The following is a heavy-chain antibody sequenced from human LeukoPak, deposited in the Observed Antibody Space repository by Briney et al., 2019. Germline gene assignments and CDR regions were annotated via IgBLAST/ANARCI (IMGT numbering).Heavy chain of an antibody. Sequence: PSETLSLTCAVYGGSFSGYYWSWIRQPPGKGLEWIGEINHSGSTNYNPSLKSRVTISVDTSKNQFSLKLSSVTAADTAVYYCAGEWLVPHDWFDPWGQGTLVTVSS. CDR2: INHSGST. V-gene: IGHV4-34*01. CDR3: AGEWLVPHDWFDP. J-gene: IGHJ5*02. CDR1: GGSFSGYY. D-gene: IGHD6-19*01.